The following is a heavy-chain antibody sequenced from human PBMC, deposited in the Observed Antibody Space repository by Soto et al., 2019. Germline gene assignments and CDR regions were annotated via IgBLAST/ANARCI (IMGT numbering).Heavy chain of an antibody. J-gene: IGHJ3*02. CDR2: ISWNSGSI. CDR1: GFTFDDYA. V-gene: IGHV3-9*01. D-gene: IGHD2-8*01. Sequence: EVQLVESGGGLVQPGRSLRLSCAASGFTFDDYAMHWVRQAPGKGLEWVSGISWNSGSIGYADSVKGRFTISRDNAKNSLYLQMNSLRAEDTALYYCAKDIGPNGRSDAFDIWGQGTMVTVSS. CDR3: AKDIGPNGRSDAFDI.